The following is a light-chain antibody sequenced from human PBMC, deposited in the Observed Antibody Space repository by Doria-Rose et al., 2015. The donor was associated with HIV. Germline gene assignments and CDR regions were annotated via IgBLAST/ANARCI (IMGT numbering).Light chain of an antibody. V-gene: IGKV3-20*01. CDR3: HQYGTSWT. CDR1: QRFSSNY. J-gene: IGKJ1*01. Sequence: XXXXXQXPGTLSXSPGERATLTCRASQRFSSNYLAWYQQKPGQAPSLLIYDGSTRATGIPDRFSASGSGTDFTLTINRLEPEDFALYYCHQYGTSWTFGQGTKVEI. CDR2: DGS.